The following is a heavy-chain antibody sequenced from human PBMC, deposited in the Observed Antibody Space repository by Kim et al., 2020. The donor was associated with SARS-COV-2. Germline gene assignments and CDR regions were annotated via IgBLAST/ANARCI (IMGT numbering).Heavy chain of an antibody. Sequence: ASVKVSCKASGDTFSKYEINWVRQATGQGLEWMGWMSPKSGNSGCAQKFHDRVTMTRDVATSEVYLELSSLRSEDTAVYYCVSATSGYDDYYYYYMDVWGKGTSVTVSS. CDR2: MSPKSGNS. V-gene: IGHV1-8*01. CDR1: GDTFSKYE. D-gene: IGHD5-12*01. CDR3: VSATSGYDDYYYYYMDV. J-gene: IGHJ6*03.